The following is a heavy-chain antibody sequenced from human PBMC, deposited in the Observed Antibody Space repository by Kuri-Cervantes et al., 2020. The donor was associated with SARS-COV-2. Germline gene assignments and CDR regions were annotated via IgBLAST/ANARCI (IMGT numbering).Heavy chain of an antibody. CDR2: ISGSGGST. CDR1: GFTFSSYS. CDR3: AKDLVGCWGSSRCYRPAYYYMDV. Sequence: GGSLRLSCAASGFTFSSYSMNWVRQAPGKGLEWVSAISGSGGSTYYADSVKGRFTISRGNSKNTLFLQMNSLRADDTAIYYCAKDLVGCWGSSRCYRPAYYYMDVWGKGTTVTVSS. D-gene: IGHD2-2*02. V-gene: IGHV3-23*01. J-gene: IGHJ6*03.